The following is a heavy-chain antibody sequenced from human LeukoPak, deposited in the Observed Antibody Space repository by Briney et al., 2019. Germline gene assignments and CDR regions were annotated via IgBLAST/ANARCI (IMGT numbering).Heavy chain of an antibody. Sequence: GGYLRLSCAASGCTFSSFSVNWVRQAPGKGLEWVSSISSSSSYIYYADSVKGRFTISRDNAKNSLYLQMNSLRAEDTAVYYCARGVRLVTTAHPPDIWGQGTMVTVSS. CDR2: ISSSSSYI. CDR3: ARGVRLVTTAHPPDI. CDR1: GCTFSSFS. J-gene: IGHJ3*02. V-gene: IGHV3-21*01. D-gene: IGHD4-17*01.